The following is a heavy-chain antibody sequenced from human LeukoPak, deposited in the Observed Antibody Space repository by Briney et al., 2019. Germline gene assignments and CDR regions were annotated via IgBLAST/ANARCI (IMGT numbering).Heavy chain of an antibody. CDR2: ISAFNGYT. CDR1: GYTFTSFG. V-gene: IGHV1-18*01. Sequence: ASVKVSCKASGYTFTSFGISWVRQAPGQGLEWMGWISAFNGYTNYAQKLQGRVSRTTDTSTGTAYMELRSLRSDDTAVYYCARAKRYYYDSSGSQSFYFDYWGQGTLVTVSS. J-gene: IGHJ4*02. CDR3: ARAKRYYYDSSGSQSFYFDY. D-gene: IGHD3-22*01.